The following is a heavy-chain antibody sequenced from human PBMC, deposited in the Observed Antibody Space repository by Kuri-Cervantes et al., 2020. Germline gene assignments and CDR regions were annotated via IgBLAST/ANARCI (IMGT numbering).Heavy chain of an antibody. CDR1: GYTFTGYY. CDR2: MNPNSGNT. V-gene: IGHV1-8*02. D-gene: IGHD4-17*01. Sequence: GESLKISCKASGYTFTGYYMHWVRQATGQGLEWMGWMNPNSGNTGYAQKFQGRVTMTRNTSISTAYMELSGLRSEDTAVYYCAREYRDYGPAWFDPWGQGTLVTVSS. J-gene: IGHJ5*02. CDR3: AREYRDYGPAWFDP.